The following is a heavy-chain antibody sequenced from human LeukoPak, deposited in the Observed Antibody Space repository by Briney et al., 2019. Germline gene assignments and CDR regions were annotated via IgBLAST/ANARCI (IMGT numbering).Heavy chain of an antibody. CDR2: IIPIFGTA. D-gene: IGHD3/OR15-3a*01. CDR3: AREGLAGSY. CDR1: GYTFTSYG. V-gene: IGHV1-69*13. J-gene: IGHJ4*02. Sequence: ASVKVSCKASGYTFTSYGISWVRQAPGQGLEWMGGIIPIFGTANYAQKFQGRVTITADESTSTAYMELSSLRSEDTAVYYCAREGLAGSYWGQGTLVTVSS.